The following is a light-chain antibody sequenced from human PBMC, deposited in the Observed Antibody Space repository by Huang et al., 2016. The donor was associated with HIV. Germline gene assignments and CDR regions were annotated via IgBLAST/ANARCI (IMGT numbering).Light chain of an antibody. Sequence: EIVMTQSPNTLSVSPGERVTLSCRARQSISNSLAWYQQRPGQAPRLLVYGASTRATGFPARFSGSGSGTEFTLTISSLQAEDSAVYYCQQYNDWPRSFGGGTKVEIK. J-gene: IGKJ4*01. V-gene: IGKV3-15*01. CDR1: QSISNS. CDR3: QQYNDWPRS. CDR2: GAS.